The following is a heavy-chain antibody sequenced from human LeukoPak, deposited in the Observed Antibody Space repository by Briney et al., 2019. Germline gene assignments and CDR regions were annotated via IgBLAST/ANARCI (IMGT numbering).Heavy chain of an antibody. CDR3: AKGGSWPMGAFDI. CDR1: GFTFSSYG. Sequence: GGSLRLSCAASGFTFSSYGMHWVRQAPGKGLEWVAVISYDGSNKYYADSVKGRFTISRDNSKNTLYLQMNSLRAEDTAVYYRAKGGSWPMGAFDIWGQGTMVTVSS. CDR2: ISYDGSNK. V-gene: IGHV3-30*18. J-gene: IGHJ3*02. D-gene: IGHD3-16*01.